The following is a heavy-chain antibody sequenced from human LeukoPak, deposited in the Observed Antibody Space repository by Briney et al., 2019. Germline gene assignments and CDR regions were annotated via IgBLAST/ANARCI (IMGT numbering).Heavy chain of an antibody. CDR1: GGSISSYY. V-gene: IGHV4-59*01. J-gene: IGHJ4*02. D-gene: IGHD6-13*01. CDR2: IYYSGST. Sequence: PSETLSLTCTVSGGSISSYYWSWVRQPPGKGLEWIGYIYYSGSTNYNPSLKSRVTISVDTSKNQFSLKLSSVTAADAAVYYCASIGSSWYSDYWGQGTLVTVSS. CDR3: ASIGSSWYSDY.